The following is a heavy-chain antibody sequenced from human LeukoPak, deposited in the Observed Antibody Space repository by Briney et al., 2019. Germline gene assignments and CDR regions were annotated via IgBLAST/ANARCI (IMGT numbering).Heavy chain of an antibody. CDR2: ISGSGGST. CDR1: GFTFSSYA. J-gene: IGHJ4*02. Sequence: PGGALRLSCAASGFTFSSYAMSWVRQAPGKGLEWVSAISGSGGSTYYADSVKGRFTISRDNSKNTVYLQMNSLRAEDTAVYYCAKVITMIVGYYFDYWGQGTLVTVSS. V-gene: IGHV3-23*01. D-gene: IGHD3-22*01. CDR3: AKVITMIVGYYFDY.